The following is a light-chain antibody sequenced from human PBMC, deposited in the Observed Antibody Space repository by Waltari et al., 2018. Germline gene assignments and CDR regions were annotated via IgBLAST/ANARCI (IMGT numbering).Light chain of an antibody. CDR1: QDISNH. CDR3: QQYDSLTLLT. V-gene: IGKV1-33*01. J-gene: IGKJ5*01. Sequence: EIEMTQSPSSLSASVGEKVTITCRASQDISNHLSWFQQKPGKAPKLLIYDVSKLETGVASRFSGGGSRADFTLIINDVQPEDVATYYCQQYDSLTLLTFGQGTRLE. CDR2: DVS.